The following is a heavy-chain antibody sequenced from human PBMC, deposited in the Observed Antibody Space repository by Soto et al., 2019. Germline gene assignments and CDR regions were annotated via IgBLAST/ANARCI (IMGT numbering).Heavy chain of an antibody. D-gene: IGHD3-10*01. J-gene: IGHJ4*02. CDR2: IYYSGST. CDR1: VGSSSSYY. Sequence: NPAETLSLTCAVSVGSSSSYYWSWIRQPPGKGLEWIGYIYYSGSTNYNPSLKSRVTISVDTSKNQFSLKLSSVTAADTAVYYCARVSVLYGSGSIPAVYFDYWGQGTLVTVSS. V-gene: IGHV4-59*01. CDR3: ARVSVLYGSGSIPAVYFDY.